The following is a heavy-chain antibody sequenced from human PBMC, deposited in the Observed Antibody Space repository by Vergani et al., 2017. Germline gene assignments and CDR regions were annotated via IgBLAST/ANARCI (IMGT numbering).Heavy chain of an antibody. J-gene: IGHJ3*02. D-gene: IGHD3-16*02. CDR2: ISSSSSYI. Sequence: EVQLVESGGGLVKPGGSLRLSCAASGFTFSSYSMNWVRQAPGKGLEWVSSISSSSSYIYYADSVKGRFTISRDKAKNSLCLQMNSLRAEDTAVYYCARESSGAEYIWGSYRSGAFYIWGQGTMVTVSS. CDR1: GFTFSSYS. V-gene: IGHV3-21*01. CDR3: ARESSGAEYIWGSYRSGAFYI.